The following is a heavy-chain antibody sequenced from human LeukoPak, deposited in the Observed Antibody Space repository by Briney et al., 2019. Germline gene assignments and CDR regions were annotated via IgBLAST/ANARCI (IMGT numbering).Heavy chain of an antibody. D-gene: IGHD3-22*01. CDR1: GGSISSYY. J-gene: IGHJ4*02. CDR3: ARDLYDSSGYYFLDY. V-gene: IGHV4-4*07. Sequence: SETLSLTCTVSGGSISSYYWSWIRQPAGKGLEWIGRIYTSGSTNYNPSLKSRVTMSVDTSKNQFSLKLSPVTAADTAVYYCARDLYDSSGYYFLDYWGQGTLVTVSS. CDR2: IYTSGST.